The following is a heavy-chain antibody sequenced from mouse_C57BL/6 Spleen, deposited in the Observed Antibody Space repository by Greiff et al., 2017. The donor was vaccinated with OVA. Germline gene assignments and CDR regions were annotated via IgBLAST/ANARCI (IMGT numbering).Heavy chain of an antibody. Sequence: VQLQQSGTDLVKPGASVKLSCKASGYTFTSYWMHWVKQRPGQGLEWIGNINPSNGGTNYNEKFKSKATLTVDKSSSTAYMQLSSLTSEDSAVYYCARGDDGYPYYYAMDYWGQGTSVTVSS. CDR3: ARGDDGYPYYYAMDY. D-gene: IGHD2-3*01. V-gene: IGHV1-53*01. J-gene: IGHJ4*01. CDR2: INPSNGGT. CDR1: GYTFTSYW.